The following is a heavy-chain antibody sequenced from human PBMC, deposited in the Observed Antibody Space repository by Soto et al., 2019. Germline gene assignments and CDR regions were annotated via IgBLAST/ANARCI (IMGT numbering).Heavy chain of an antibody. CDR3: ARDCSSTTCHGVDS. CDR2: ISAYNGNT. V-gene: IGHV1-18*01. CDR1: GYTFSSYG. Sequence: EASVKVSCKASGYTFSSYGITWVRQAPGQGLEWMGWISAYNGNTNYTQKFQGRVTLTTDTSTRTAYMELRSLRSDDTAVYYCARDCSSTTCHGVDSWGQGTLVTVSS. J-gene: IGHJ4*02. D-gene: IGHD2-2*01.